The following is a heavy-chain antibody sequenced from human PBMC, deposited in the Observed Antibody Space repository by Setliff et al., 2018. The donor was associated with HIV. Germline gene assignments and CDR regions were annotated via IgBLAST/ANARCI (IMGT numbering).Heavy chain of an antibody. CDR2: INSDGSVT. CDR1: GFTFSTYW. D-gene: IGHD7-27*01. Sequence: GGSLRLSCAASGFTFSTYWMHWVRQSPGKGLVWVSRINSDGSVTNYADSVKGRFTISRDNAKNTLYLQMSSLRADDTAVYYCVRDFHWAFDYWGQGTPVTVSS. CDR3: VRDFHWAFDY. J-gene: IGHJ4*02. V-gene: IGHV3-74*01.